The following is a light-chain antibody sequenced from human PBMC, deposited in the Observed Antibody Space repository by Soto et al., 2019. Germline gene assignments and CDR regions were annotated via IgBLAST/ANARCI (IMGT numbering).Light chain of an antibody. Sequence: DIQMTQSPSSLSASVGDGVTITCRASQNIIRHLNWYQHKPGKAPKLLIYAASSLQGGVPSRFSGSGSGTDFTLTISSLQPEDFATYYCQQSYSTPITFGQGTRLEIK. J-gene: IGKJ5*01. CDR3: QQSYSTPIT. CDR2: AAS. V-gene: IGKV1-39*01. CDR1: QNIIRH.